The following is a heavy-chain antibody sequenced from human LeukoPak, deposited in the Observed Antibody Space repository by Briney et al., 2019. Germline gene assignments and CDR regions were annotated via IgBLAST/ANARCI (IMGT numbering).Heavy chain of an antibody. CDR2: IRSKANSYAT. CDR1: GFTFSGSA. J-gene: IGHJ4*02. Sequence: GGSLRLSCAASGFTFSGSAMHWVRQASGKGLEWVGRIRSKANSYATAYAASVKGRFPISTDPSKNTAYLQMNSLTSEDTAVYYFYFWSGYYIYWGQGTLVTVSS. CDR3: YFWSGYYIY. D-gene: IGHD3-3*01. V-gene: IGHV3-73*01.